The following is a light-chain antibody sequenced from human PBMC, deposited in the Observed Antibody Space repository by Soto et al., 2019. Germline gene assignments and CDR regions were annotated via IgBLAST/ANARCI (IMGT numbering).Light chain of an antibody. CDR3: LQYARSPRT. V-gene: IGKV3-11*01. CDR2: DAS. J-gene: IGKJ1*01. Sequence: EIVLTQSPASLSLSPGERATLSCRASQSVSSYLAWYQQKPGQAPRLLIYDASNRATGIPARFSGSGSGTDFTLTISSLEPEDVAVYYCLQYARSPRTFGQGTKVGIK. CDR1: QSVSSY.